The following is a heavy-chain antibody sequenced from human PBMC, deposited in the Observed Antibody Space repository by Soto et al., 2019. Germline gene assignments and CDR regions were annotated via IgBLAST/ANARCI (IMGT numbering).Heavy chain of an antibody. J-gene: IGHJ2*01. V-gene: IGHV1-2*04. Sequence: QVQLVQSGAEVKKPGALVKVSCKDSGYTFTGYYMHWVRQAPGQGLEWMGWINPNSGGTNYAQKFEGWVTMTRDTSISTAYMELSRLRSDDTAVYYCARGTPITYWYFDLWGRGTLVTVSS. CDR2: INPNSGGT. D-gene: IGHD5-12*01. CDR3: ARGTPITYWYFDL. CDR1: GYTFTGYY.